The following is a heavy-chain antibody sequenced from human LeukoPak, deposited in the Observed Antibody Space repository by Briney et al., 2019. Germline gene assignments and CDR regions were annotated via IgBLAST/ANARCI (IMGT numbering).Heavy chain of an antibody. CDR1: GYSFTNFD. Sequence: ASVKVSCKASGYSFTNFDINWVRQATGQGLEWMGWTNPNSGNKGYAQKFQGRVTMTMNTSITTAYMELSSPRSEDTAVYYCARGPQWRGDYYYMDVWGRGTTVTVSS. CDR3: ARGPQWRGDYYYMDV. D-gene: IGHD6-19*01. V-gene: IGHV1-8*01. J-gene: IGHJ6*03. CDR2: TNPNSGNK.